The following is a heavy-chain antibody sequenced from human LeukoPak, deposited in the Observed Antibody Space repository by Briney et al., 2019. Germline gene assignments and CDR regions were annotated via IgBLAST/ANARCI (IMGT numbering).Heavy chain of an antibody. CDR2: INQDASTK. Sequence: GGSLRLSCVASGFTLRNTWMAWVRQAPGKGLEWVANINQDASTKHYVDSVKGRFTISRDDAKNSLYLQMDSLRAEDTGVYYCAREDPSRVCYYYIDVWGNGTTVTVSS. J-gene: IGHJ6*03. CDR1: GFTLRNTW. CDR3: AREDPSRVCYYYIDV. V-gene: IGHV3-7*01.